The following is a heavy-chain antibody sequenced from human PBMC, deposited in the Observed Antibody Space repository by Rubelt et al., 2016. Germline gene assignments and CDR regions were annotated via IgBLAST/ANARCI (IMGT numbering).Heavy chain of an antibody. CDR3: YGSGS. J-gene: IGHJ5*02. CDR2: ISYDGSNK. Sequence: PGKGLEWVAVISYDGSNKYYADSVKGRFTISRDNSKNTLYLQMNSLRAEDTAVYFSYGSGSWGQGTLVTVSS. D-gene: IGHD3-10*01. V-gene: IGHV3-33*05.